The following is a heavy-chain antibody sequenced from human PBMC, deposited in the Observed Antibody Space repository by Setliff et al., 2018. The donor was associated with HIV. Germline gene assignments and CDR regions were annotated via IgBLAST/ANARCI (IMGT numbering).Heavy chain of an antibody. V-gene: IGHV1-69*05. CDR2: IIPMYGVT. CDR3: ARPQWELGVDYYGMDV. D-gene: IGHD1-26*01. Sequence: SVKVSCKASGGTFSSYVISWVRQAPGQGPEWMGGIIPMYGVTNYAQKFQGRVTITTDESRSTAYMELSSLSSEDTAVYYCARPQWELGVDYYGMDVWGQGTTVTVSS. J-gene: IGHJ6*02. CDR1: GGTFSSYV.